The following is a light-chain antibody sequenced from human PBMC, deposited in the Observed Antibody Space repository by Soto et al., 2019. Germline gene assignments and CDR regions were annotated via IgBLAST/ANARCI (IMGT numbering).Light chain of an antibody. CDR2: EVS. Sequence: QSALTQPASVSGSPGQSITISCTGTSSDVGGYNYVSWYQQHPGKAPKLMIYEVSNRPSGVSNRFSGSKSGNTASLTISGLQAEDEADYYCSSYTSSSNHFGTGTKVTVL. V-gene: IGLV2-14*01. CDR3: SSYTSSSNH. J-gene: IGLJ1*01. CDR1: SSDVGGYNY.